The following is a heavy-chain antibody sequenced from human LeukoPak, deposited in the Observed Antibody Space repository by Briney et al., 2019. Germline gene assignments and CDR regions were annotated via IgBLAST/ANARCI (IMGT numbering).Heavy chain of an antibody. CDR3: ARARGEQWLVRNAFDI. J-gene: IGHJ3*02. Sequence: SETLSLTCTVSGGSISSYYWSWIRQPTGKGLEWIGRIYTSGSTNYNPSLKSRATMSVDTSKNQFSLKLSSVTAADTAVYYCARARGEQWLVRNAFDIWGQGTMVTVSS. D-gene: IGHD6-19*01. CDR1: GGSISSYY. CDR2: IYTSGST. V-gene: IGHV4-4*07.